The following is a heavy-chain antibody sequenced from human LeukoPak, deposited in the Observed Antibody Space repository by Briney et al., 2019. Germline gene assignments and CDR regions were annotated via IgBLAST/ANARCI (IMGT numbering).Heavy chain of an antibody. Sequence: GGSLRLSCAASGFIVSSNYMSWVRQAPGKGLEWVSVIYSGGSTYYADSVKGRFTISRDNSKNTLYLQMNSLRAEDTAVYYCARARDAYFDYWGQGTLVTVSS. CDR3: ARARDAYFDY. D-gene: IGHD5-24*01. J-gene: IGHJ4*02. V-gene: IGHV3-53*01. CDR1: GFIVSSNY. CDR2: IYSGGST.